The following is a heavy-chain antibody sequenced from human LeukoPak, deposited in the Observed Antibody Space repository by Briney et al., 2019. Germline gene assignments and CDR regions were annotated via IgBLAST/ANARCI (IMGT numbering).Heavy chain of an antibody. Sequence: GGSLRLSCAASGFTFSSYEMNWVRQAPGQGLEWVPYITSSGSNIYYADSVKGRFTISRDNAKDSLFLQMNSLRAEDTAVYYCARSGLPGIAVAADFDYWGQGTLVTVSS. V-gene: IGHV3-48*03. J-gene: IGHJ4*02. D-gene: IGHD6-19*01. CDR1: GFTFSSYE. CDR2: ITSSGSNI. CDR3: ARSGLPGIAVAADFDY.